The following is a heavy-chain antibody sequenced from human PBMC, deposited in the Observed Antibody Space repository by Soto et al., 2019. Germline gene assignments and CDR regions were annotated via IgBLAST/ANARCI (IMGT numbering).Heavy chain of an antibody. CDR3: ARDFSGPMDY. V-gene: IGHV1-46*01. J-gene: IGHJ4*02. CDR2: IYPSGGST. Sequence: ASVKVSCKASGYTFTNYYMHWVRQAPGQGLEWMGIIYPSGGSTINAQKFQGRVTMTRDTSTSTVYMELSSLRSEDTAVYYCARDFSGPMDYWGRGTLVTVSS. D-gene: IGHD3-10*01. CDR1: GYTFTNYY.